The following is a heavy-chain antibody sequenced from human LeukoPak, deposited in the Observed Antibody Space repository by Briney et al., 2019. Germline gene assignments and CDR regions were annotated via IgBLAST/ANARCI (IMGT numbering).Heavy chain of an antibody. CDR1: GGSFSGYY. J-gene: IGHJ4*02. CDR2: INHSGST. D-gene: IGHD5-12*01. V-gene: IGHV4-34*01. Sequence: SETLSLTCAVYGGSFSGYYWSWIRQPPGKGLEWIGEINHSGSTNYNPSLKSRVTISVDTSKNQFSLKLSSMTAADTAVYYCARGEEEYSGYEGVDYWGQGTLVTVSS. CDR3: ARGEEEYSGYEGVDY.